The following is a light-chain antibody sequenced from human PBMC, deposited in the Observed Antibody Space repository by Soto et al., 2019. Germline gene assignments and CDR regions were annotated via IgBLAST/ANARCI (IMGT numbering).Light chain of an antibody. CDR1: QSISSSY. V-gene: IGKV3D-20*02. CDR3: QQRSNWPAIT. CDR2: DAS. Sequence: EIVLTQSPGTLSLSPGDRATLSCRTSQSISSSYLAWYQQKPGQAPRLLFYDASNRATGIPARFSGSGSGTDFTLTISSLEPEDFAVYYCQQRSNWPAITFGQGTRLEIK. J-gene: IGKJ5*01.